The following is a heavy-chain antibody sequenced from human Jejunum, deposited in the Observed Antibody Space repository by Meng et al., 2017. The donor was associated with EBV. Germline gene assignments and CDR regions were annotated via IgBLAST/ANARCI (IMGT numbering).Heavy chain of an antibody. V-gene: IGHV3-74*01. Sequence: EEQLVHAGGGLVLPGACPTLSRAASGFMVSNYWMHWVRQVPGKGLVWVSRINNDGSDTIYADSVKGRFTTSRDNAKNTLYLQMNSLRIEDTAVYFCARDKPHNWFDPWGQGTLVTVSS. J-gene: IGHJ5*02. CDR3: ARDKPHNWFDP. CDR1: GFMVSNYW. CDR2: INNDGSDT.